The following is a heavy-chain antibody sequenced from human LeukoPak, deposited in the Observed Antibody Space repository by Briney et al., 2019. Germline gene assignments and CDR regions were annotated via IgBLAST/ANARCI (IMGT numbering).Heavy chain of an antibody. CDR1: GFTFSSYA. V-gene: IGHV3-33*01. CDR3: ARERLPAATIFADY. D-gene: IGHD2-2*01. J-gene: IGHJ4*01. CDR2: IWYDGRHK. Sequence: GGSLRLSCAASGFTFSSYAVHWVHQAPGKGLEWVAVIWYDGRHKYYADFVKGRFTISGDNSKNRLYLQTNSLRAEDTAVYSCARERLPAATIFADYSGHRTLVTVSS.